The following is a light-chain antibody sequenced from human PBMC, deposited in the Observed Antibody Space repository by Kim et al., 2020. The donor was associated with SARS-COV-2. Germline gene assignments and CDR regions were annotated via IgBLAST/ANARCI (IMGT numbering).Light chain of an antibody. CDR3: GTWDSSLTAVV. CDR2: DNN. Sequence: GQKVNIPCSGSSSNIGNNYVSWYQKLPGTAPKLLIYDNNRRPSGIPDRFSGSKSATSATLGITGLQTGDEADYYCGTWDSSLTAVVFGGGTQLTVL. J-gene: IGLJ2*01. V-gene: IGLV1-51*01. CDR1: SSNIGNNY.